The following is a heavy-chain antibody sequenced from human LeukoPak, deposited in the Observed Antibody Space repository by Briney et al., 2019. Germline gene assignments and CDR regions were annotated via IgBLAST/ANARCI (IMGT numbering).Heavy chain of an antibody. V-gene: IGHV4-34*01. Sequence: PSETLSLTCAVYGGSFSGYYWSWIRQPPGKGLEWIWEINHSGSTNYNPSLKSRVTISVDTSKNQFSLKLSSVTAADTAVYYCARNGISGYSSSWYERLYRIIDYWGQGTLVTVSS. D-gene: IGHD6-13*01. CDR1: GGSFSGYY. CDR2: INHSGST. CDR3: ARNGISGYSSSWYERLYRIIDY. J-gene: IGHJ4*02.